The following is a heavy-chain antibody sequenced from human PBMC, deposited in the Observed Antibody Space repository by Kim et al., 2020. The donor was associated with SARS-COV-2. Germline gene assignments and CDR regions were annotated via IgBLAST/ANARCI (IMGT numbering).Heavy chain of an antibody. J-gene: IGHJ6*02. CDR3: ARVITIFGVVTYYYYGMDV. D-gene: IGHD3-3*01. CDR1: GFTFSSYE. Sequence: GGSLRLSCAASGFTFSSYEMNWVRQAPGKGLEWVSYISSSGSTIYYADSVKGRFTISRDNAKNSLYLQMNSLRAEDTAVYYCARVITIFGVVTYYYYGMDVWGQGTTVTVSS. CDR2: ISSSGSTI. V-gene: IGHV3-48*03.